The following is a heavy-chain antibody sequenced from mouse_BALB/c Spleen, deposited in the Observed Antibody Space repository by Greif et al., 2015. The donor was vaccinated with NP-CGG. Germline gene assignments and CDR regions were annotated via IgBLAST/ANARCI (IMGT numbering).Heavy chain of an antibody. CDR3: TSPYYDCDGDWFAY. J-gene: IGHJ3*01. D-gene: IGHD2-4*01. CDR2: ISSGGSYT. Sequence: DVKLVASGGGLVKPGGSLKLSCAAPGFTFSSYTMSWVRQTPEKRLEWVATISSGGSYTYYPDSVKGRFTISRDNAKXTLYLQMSSLKSEDTAMYYCTSPYYDCDGDWFAYWGQGTLVTVSA. V-gene: IGHV5-6-4*01. CDR1: GFTFSSYT.